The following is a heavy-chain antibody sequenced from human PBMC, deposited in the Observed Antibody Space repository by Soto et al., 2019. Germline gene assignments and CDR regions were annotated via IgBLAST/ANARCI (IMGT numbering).Heavy chain of an antibody. CDR2: IKQDGSGK. J-gene: IGHJ5*02. D-gene: IGHD3-22*01. V-gene: IGHV3-7*01. Sequence: EVQLVESGGGLVQPGGSLRLSCAASGFTFSSYWMSWVRQAPGKGLEWVANIKQDGSGKYYVDSVKGRFTISRDSAKNSLYLQMSSLRDEDTAVYYCARYHAPYGSSGCLGDAGGQGTLVTVSS. CDR3: ARYHAPYGSSGCLGDA. CDR1: GFTFSSYW.